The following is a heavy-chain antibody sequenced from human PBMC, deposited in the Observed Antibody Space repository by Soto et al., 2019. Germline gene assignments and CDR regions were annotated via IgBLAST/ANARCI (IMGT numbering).Heavy chain of an antibody. CDR1: GFTFGSYA. CDR3: VKEGTGTTSAVFDY. Sequence: PGGSLRLSCAASGFTFGSYAMSWVRQAPGEGLEWVSAISGGGSDSYYADSVKGRFTISRDNSKNTLYLQVNSLRAEDTAVYFCVKEGTGTTSAVFDYWGQGTLVTVSS. CDR2: ISGGGSDS. D-gene: IGHD1-7*01. J-gene: IGHJ4*02. V-gene: IGHV3-23*01.